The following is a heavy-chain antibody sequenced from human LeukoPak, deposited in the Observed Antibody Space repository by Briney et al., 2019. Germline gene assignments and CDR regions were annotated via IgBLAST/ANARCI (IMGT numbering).Heavy chain of an antibody. D-gene: IGHD2-2*01. CDR1: GGTSSSYA. Sequence: GASVEVSCKASGGTSSSYAISWVRQAPGQGLEWMGGIIPIFGTANYAQKFQGRVTITTDESTSTAYMELSSLRSEDTAVYYCARGAYQLLLGWFDPWGQGTLVTVSS. CDR3: ARGAYQLLLGWFDP. J-gene: IGHJ5*02. CDR2: IIPIFGTA. V-gene: IGHV1-69*05.